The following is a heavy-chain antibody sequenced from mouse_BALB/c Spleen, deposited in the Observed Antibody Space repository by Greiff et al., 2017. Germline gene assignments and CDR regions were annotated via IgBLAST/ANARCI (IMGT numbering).Heavy chain of an antibody. V-gene: IGHV5-4*02. J-gene: IGHJ4*01. CDR3: ARESYGPRLRAMDY. Sequence: EVMLVESGGGLVKPGGSLKLSCAASGFTFSDYYMYWVRQTPEKRLEWVATISDGGSYTYYPDSVKGRFTISRDNAKNNLYLQMSSLKSEDTAMYYCARESYGPRLRAMDYWGQGTSVTVSS. CDR2: ISDGGSYT. CDR1: GFTFSDYY. D-gene: IGHD1-2*01.